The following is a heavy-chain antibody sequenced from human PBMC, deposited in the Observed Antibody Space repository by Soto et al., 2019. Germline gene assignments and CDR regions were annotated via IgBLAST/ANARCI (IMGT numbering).Heavy chain of an antibody. Sequence: QLQLQESGPGLVKPSQTLSLTCTVSGGSISSGNYYWSWIRQPPGKGLEWIGFISYSGSTYYNASLKSRVTISVDTSKNQFSLNLSFVTAADTAVYYCATMGTPATGLYYFDYWGQGTLVTVSS. J-gene: IGHJ4*02. CDR3: ATMGTPATGLYYFDY. CDR2: ISYSGST. CDR1: GGSISSGNYY. V-gene: IGHV4-30-4*01. D-gene: IGHD1-7*01.